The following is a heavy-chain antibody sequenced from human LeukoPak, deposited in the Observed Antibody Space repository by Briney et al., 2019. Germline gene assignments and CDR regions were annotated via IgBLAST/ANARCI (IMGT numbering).Heavy chain of an antibody. D-gene: IGHD2-15*01. CDR3: ASPADCSGGSCYSNYYYSMDV. V-gene: IGHV3-21*01. CDR2: ISSSSSYI. Sequence: GGSLRLSCAASGFTFSSYSMNWVRQAPGKGLEWVSSISSSSSYIYYADSVKGRFTISRDNAKNSLYLQMNSLRAEDTAVYYCASPADCSGGSCYSNYYYSMDVWGKGTTVTVSS. CDR1: GFTFSSYS. J-gene: IGHJ6*03.